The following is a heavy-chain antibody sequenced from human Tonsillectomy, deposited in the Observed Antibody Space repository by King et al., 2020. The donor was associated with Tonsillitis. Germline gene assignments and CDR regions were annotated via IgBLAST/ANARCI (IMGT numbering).Heavy chain of an antibody. CDR3: AKGVRSDTYYYYGMDV. V-gene: IGHV3-23*04. D-gene: IGHD3-10*01. CDR2: ISGSGGST. J-gene: IGHJ6*02. Sequence: DVQLVESGGGLVQPGGSLRLSCAASGFTFSIYAMSWVRQAPGKGLEWVSAISGSGGSTYYADSVKGRFTISRDNSKNTLYLQMNRLRAEDTAVYYCAKGVRSDTYYYYGMDVWGQGTTVTVSS. CDR1: GFTFSIYA.